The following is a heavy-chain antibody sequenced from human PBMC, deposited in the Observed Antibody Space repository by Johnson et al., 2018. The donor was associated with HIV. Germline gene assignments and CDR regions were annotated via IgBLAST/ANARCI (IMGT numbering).Heavy chain of an antibody. CDR2: INWNSGSI. CDR1: GFTFDDYA. J-gene: IGHJ3*02. CDR3: ARAPGFSRAFDI. Sequence: VQLVESGGGVVRPGRSLRLSCAASGFTFDDYAMHWVRQAPGKGPEWVSGINWNSGSIGYADSVKGRFTISRDNAKNSLYLQMNSLRAEDTAVYYCARAPGFSRAFDIWGQGTMVTVSS. V-gene: IGHV3-9*01. D-gene: IGHD3-10*01.